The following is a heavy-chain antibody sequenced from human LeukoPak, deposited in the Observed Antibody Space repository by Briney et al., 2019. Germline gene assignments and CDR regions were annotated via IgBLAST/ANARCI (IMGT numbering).Heavy chain of an antibody. CDR1: GFTFSTYG. CDR3: ARGKSSRHALDI. CDR2: ISYDGSNA. D-gene: IGHD6-6*01. J-gene: IGHJ3*02. V-gene: IGHV3-30*03. Sequence: GGSLRLSCAASGFTFSTYGMHWVRQAPGQGPEWVAVISYDGSNAFYADSVKGRFTISRDDSKNTLYMQMNSLRVEDTAVYYCARGKSSRHALDIWGQGTMVTVSS.